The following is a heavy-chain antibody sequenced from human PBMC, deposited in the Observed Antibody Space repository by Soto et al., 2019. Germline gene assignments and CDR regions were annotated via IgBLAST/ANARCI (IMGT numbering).Heavy chain of an antibody. CDR2: IIPIFGTA. J-gene: IGHJ6*02. V-gene: IGHV1-69*01. Sequence: QVQLVQSGAEVKKPGSSVKVSCKASGGTFSSYAISWVRQAPGQGLEWMGGIIPIFGTANYAQKFQGRVTITADESTSTADMELSSLRSEDTAVYYCARSQVVRTGGDYYYYGMDVWGQGTTVTVSS. CDR1: GGTFSSYA. CDR3: ARSQVVRTGGDYYYYGMDV. D-gene: IGHD3-22*01.